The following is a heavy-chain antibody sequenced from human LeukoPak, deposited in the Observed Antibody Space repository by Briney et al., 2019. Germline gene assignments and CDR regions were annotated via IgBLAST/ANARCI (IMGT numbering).Heavy chain of an antibody. Sequence: GGSLRLSCAVSRFTFSSYAMSWVRQAPGKGLEWVSAINGNGGNTYYADSVKGRFAISRDNSKNTLHLQMSSLRAEDTAIYFCAKSYSSSYYGIFDFWGQGTLVTVSS. CDR1: RFTFSSYA. J-gene: IGHJ4*02. CDR2: INGNGGNT. CDR3: AKSYSSSYYGIFDF. V-gene: IGHV3-23*01. D-gene: IGHD6-13*01.